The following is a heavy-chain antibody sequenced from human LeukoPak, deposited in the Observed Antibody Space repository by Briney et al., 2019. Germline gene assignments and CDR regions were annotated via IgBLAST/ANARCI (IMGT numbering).Heavy chain of an antibody. Sequence: TSETLSLTGTFPGGSISSYYGSWIGQPPGKGLDGIGYTFYSGSTNYNPSLKSRVTISVDTSKNQFSLKLSSVTAADTAVYYCARSADYYGSGSLGSWFDPWGQGTLVTVSS. D-gene: IGHD3-10*01. CDR3: ARSADYYGSGSLGSWFDP. J-gene: IGHJ5*02. V-gene: IGHV4-59*01. CDR1: GGSISSYY. CDR2: TFYSGST.